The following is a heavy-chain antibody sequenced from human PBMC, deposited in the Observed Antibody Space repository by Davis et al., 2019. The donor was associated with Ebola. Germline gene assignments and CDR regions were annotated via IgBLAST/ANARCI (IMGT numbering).Heavy chain of an antibody. V-gene: IGHV3-7*01. Sequence: GGSLRLSFAASGFTFSSYAMSWVRQAPGKGLEWVANIKQDGSEKYYVDSVKGRFTISRDNAKNSLYVQMNSLRDEDTAVYYCASIAAAGINWFDPWGQGTLVTVSS. CDR2: IKQDGSEK. D-gene: IGHD6-13*01. CDR3: ASIAAAGINWFDP. CDR1: GFTFSSYA. J-gene: IGHJ5*02.